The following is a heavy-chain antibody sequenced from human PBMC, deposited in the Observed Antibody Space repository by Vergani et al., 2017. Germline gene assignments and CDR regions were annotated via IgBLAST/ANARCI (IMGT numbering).Heavy chain of an antibody. CDR3: AKGYSSSSEEIDY. CDR1: GFTFSSYA. V-gene: IGHV3-23*01. Sequence: EVQLLESGGGLVQPGGSLRLSCAASGFTFSSYAMRWVRQAPGKGLEWVSAISGSGGSTYYADSVKGRFTISRDNSKNTLYLQMNSLRAEDTAVYYCAKGYSSSSEEIDYWGQGTLVTVSS. J-gene: IGHJ4*02. D-gene: IGHD6-6*01. CDR2: ISGSGGST.